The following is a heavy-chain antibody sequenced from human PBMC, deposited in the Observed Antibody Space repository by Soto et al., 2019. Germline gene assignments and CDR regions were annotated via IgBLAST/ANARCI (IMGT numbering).Heavy chain of an antibody. J-gene: IGHJ5*02. Sequence: GASVKVSCKASEGNFSSHGISWVRQAPGQGLEFMGGIMPLFGTTNYAQKFRGRVTITADEPTSTVYMELRSLRSEDTAVYYWARVSGRGWYNWFDPWCQGTPVTVSS. V-gene: IGHV1-69*13. CDR2: IMPLFGTT. CDR3: ARVSGRGWYNWFDP. D-gene: IGHD6-19*01. CDR1: EGNFSSHG.